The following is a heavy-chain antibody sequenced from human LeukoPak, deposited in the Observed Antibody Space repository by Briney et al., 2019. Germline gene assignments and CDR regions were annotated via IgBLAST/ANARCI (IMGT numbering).Heavy chain of an antibody. D-gene: IGHD1-26*01. CDR1: GFTLSNYA. J-gene: IGHJ3*02. V-gene: IGHV3-23*01. CDR2: ISGRGDRT. CDR3: AKDRSGSYSVSAFDI. Sequence: GGSLRLSCAASGFTLSNYAMSWVRQAPGQGLEWVSAISGRGDRTYYADSVKGRFTISRDNSKNTLYLQMNSLRAEDTAVYYCAKDRSGSYSVSAFDIWGQGTMVTVSS.